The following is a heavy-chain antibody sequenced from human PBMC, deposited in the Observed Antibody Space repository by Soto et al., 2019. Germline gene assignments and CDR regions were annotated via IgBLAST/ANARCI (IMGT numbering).Heavy chain of an antibody. CDR1: GFTFSSYS. Sequence: LRLSCAASGFTFSSYSMNWVRQAPGKGLEWVSSISSSSSYIYYADSVKGRFTISRDNAKNSLYLQMNSLRAEDTAVYYCAREWGYDSSLGAFDIWGQGTMVTVSS. J-gene: IGHJ3*02. CDR3: AREWGYDSSLGAFDI. CDR2: ISSSSSYI. D-gene: IGHD3-22*01. V-gene: IGHV3-21*01.